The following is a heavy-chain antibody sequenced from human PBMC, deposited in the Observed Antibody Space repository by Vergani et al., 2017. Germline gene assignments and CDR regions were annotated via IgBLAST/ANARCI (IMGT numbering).Heavy chain of an antibody. V-gene: IGHV3-49*04. CDR3: TRVSGRFGELFVYYYYMDV. CDR2: IRSKAYGGTT. J-gene: IGHJ6*03. Sequence: EVQLVESGGGLVQPGRSLRLSCTASGFTFGDYAMSWVRQAPGKGLEWVGFIRSKAYGGTTEYAASVKGRFTISRDDSKSIAYLQMNSLKTEDTAVYYCTRVSGRFGELFVYYYYMDVWGKGTTVTVSS. D-gene: IGHD3-10*01. CDR1: GFTFGDYA.